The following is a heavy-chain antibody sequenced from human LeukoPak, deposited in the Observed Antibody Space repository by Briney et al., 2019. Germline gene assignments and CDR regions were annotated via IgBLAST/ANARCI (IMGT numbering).Heavy chain of an antibody. Sequence: KPSETLSLTCTVSGGSISSSSYYWGWIRQPPGKGLEWIGSIYSSGSTYYNPSLKSRVTISIDTSKNQVSLKLSSVTAADTAVYYCARHGVTSSGYYRDWGQGTLVTVSS. CDR3: ARHGVTSSGYYRD. CDR2: IYSSGST. V-gene: IGHV4-39*01. J-gene: IGHJ4*02. D-gene: IGHD3-3*01. CDR1: GGSISSSSYY.